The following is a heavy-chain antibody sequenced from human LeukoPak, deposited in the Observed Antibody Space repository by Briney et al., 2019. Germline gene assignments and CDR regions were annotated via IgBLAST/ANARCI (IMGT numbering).Heavy chain of an antibody. CDR2: MSPNSGDT. J-gene: IGHJ4*02. CDR1: GYTFTSYY. D-gene: IGHD7-27*01. CDR3: ARGPPTWGYDY. V-gene: IGHV1-8*01. Sequence: GASVKVSCKASGYTFTSYYFHWVRQATGQRPEWMGWMSPNSGDTGYAQKFQDRVTMTRNTSISTAYMELSSLRSDDTAVYYCARGPPTWGYDYWGPGTLVTVSS.